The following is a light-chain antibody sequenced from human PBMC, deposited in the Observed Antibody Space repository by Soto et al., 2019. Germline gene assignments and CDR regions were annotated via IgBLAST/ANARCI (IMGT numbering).Light chain of an antibody. J-gene: IGLJ1*01. CDR1: SSDVGAYDF. CDR3: SSQTTSNTRV. Sequence: QSVLTQPASVSGSPGQAIAISCTGTSSDVGAYDFVSWYHQHPDKAPKLLIYEVSNRPSGVSDRFSGSKSVNTATLTISGLQAEDEADSYCSSQTTSNTRVVGTGTKVTVL. V-gene: IGLV2-14*03. CDR2: EVS.